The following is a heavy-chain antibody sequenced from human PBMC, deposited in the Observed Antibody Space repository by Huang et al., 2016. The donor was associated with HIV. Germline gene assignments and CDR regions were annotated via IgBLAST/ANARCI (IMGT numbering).Heavy chain of an antibody. CDR3: LRDRLAGSYRFPGY. CDR1: GDTFSSVV. Sequence: VQLVQSGAEVKKPGSSVKVSCKASGDTFSSVVLSWVRQAPGQGIEWMGGNIPIFGATNYSRKFKGRVTIIAGESTRTAYMELRSLTSEDTAVYYCLRDRLAGSYRFPGYWGQGTLVTVSS. D-gene: IGHD3-16*02. V-gene: IGHV1-69*13. CDR2: NIPIFGAT. J-gene: IGHJ4*02.